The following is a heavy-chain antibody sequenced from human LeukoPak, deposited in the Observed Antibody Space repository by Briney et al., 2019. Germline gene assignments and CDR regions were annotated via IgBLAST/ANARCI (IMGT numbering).Heavy chain of an antibody. CDR1: GFTLSRYW. Sequence: PGGSLRLSCAASGFTLSRYWMYWVRQVPGKGLVWVSRINSDGSSTSYADSVKGRFTISRDNAKNTLYLQMNSLRAEDTAVYYCAKEKYSSNEFDPWGQGTLVTVSS. CDR3: AKEKYSSNEFDP. CDR2: INSDGSST. D-gene: IGHD6-13*01. V-gene: IGHV3-74*01. J-gene: IGHJ5*02.